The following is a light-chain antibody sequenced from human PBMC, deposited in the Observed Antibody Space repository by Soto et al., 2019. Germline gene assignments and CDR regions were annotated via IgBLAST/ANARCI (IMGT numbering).Light chain of an antibody. J-gene: IGLJ1*01. Sequence: QSVLTQPASVSGSPGQSIAISCTGTSSDVGGYNYVSWYQQHPGKAPKLMIYDVSNRPSGVSNRFSGSKSGNTASLTISGLQAEDEADYYCCSYTTSSTYVFGTGTMVTVL. V-gene: IGLV2-14*03. CDR2: DVS. CDR3: CSYTTSSTYV. CDR1: SSDVGGYNY.